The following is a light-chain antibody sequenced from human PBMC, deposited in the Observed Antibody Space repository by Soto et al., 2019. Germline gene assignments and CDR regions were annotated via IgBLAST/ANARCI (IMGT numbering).Light chain of an antibody. V-gene: IGKV3-20*01. CDR2: GAS. CDR1: ESVSSSY. Sequence: EIVLTQSPGTLSLSPGERATLSCRASESVSSSYLAWYQQKPGRTPRLLIFGASTRATGIPDRFSGSGSGTDFTLTISRLEPEDFAVYYCQQYGSSPRTFCQGTKLEI. CDR3: QQYGSSPRT. J-gene: IGKJ2*02.